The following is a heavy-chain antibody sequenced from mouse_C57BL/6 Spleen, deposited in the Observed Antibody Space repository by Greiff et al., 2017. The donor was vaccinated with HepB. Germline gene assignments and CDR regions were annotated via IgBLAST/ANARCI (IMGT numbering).Heavy chain of an antibody. J-gene: IGHJ1*03. CDR2: ISYDGSN. Sequence: EVQLQESGPGLVKPSQSLSLTCSVTGYSITSGYYWNWMRQFPGNKLEWMGYISYDGSNNYNPSLKNRISITRDTSKNQFFLKLNSVTTEDTATYYCARDRGYGSSYGWYFDVWGTGTTVTVSS. D-gene: IGHD1-1*01. CDR3: ARDRGYGSSYGWYFDV. V-gene: IGHV3-6*01. CDR1: GYSITSGYY.